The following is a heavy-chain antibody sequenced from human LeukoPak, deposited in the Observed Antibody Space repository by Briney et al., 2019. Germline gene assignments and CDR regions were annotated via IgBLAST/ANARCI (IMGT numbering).Heavy chain of an antibody. D-gene: IGHD3-10*01. CDR2: ISGDGDST. J-gene: IGHJ4*02. CDR3: GKGGRSGTYYNRFDY. V-gene: IGHV3-43*02. CDR1: GFTFDDYA. Sequence: PGGCLRLSCAASGFTFDDYAVHWDRQAPGKGLEWVSLISGDGDSTYFADSVKGRLTISTDNSKNSLYLQMNSLRTEDTALYYCGKGGRSGTYYNRFDYWGQGTLVTVSS.